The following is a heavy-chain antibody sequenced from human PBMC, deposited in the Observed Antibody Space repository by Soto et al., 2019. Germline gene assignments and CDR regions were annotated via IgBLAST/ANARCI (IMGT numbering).Heavy chain of an antibody. CDR2: ISGSGGST. V-gene: IGHV3-23*01. Sequence: GGSLRLSCAASGFTFSSYAMSWVRQAPGKGLEWVSAISGSGGSTYYADSVKGRSTISRDNSKNTLCLQMNSLRAEDTAVYYCAKEGYCSSTSCYVRAKGFDYWGQGTLVTVSS. D-gene: IGHD2-2*01. CDR3: AKEGYCSSTSCYVRAKGFDY. CDR1: GFTFSSYA. J-gene: IGHJ4*02.